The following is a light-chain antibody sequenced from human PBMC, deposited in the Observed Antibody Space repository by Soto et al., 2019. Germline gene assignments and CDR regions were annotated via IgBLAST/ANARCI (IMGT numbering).Light chain of an antibody. CDR3: QQYDGSST. Sequence: EIVLTQSPGTLSLSPGERATLSCRASQRVSSSFLAWYQQKPGQARRLLIYSASTRATGIPDRFSGSGSGTDVTLTIRRLEPEDFAVYYCQQYDGSSTFGQGTKVESK. CDR2: SAS. V-gene: IGKV3-20*01. CDR1: QRVSSSF. J-gene: IGKJ1*01.